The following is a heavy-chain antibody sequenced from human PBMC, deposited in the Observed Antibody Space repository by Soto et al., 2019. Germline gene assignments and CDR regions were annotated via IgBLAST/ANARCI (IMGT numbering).Heavy chain of an antibody. D-gene: IGHD3-22*01. CDR3: AKVPRMSYYYDSSGYFDY. CDR2: ISGSGGST. J-gene: IGHJ4*02. V-gene: IGHV3-23*01. CDR1: GLTFSSYA. Sequence: GGSHRHSCTSSGLTFSSYAMSWVRQAPGKGLEWVSAISGSGGSTYYADSVKGRFTISRDNSKNTLYLQMNSLRAEDTAVYYCAKVPRMSYYYDSSGYFDYWGQGTLVTVSS.